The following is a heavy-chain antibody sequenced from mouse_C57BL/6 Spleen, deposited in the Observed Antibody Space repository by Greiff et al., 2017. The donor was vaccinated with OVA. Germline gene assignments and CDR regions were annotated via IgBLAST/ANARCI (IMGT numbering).Heavy chain of an antibody. CDR3: AREDYRYFDV. J-gene: IGHJ1*03. Sequence: QVQLKESGAELVKPGASVKISCKASGYAFSSYWMNWVKQRPGKGLEWIGQIYPGDGDTNYNGKFKGKATLTADKSSSTAYMQLSSLTSEDSAVYFCAREDYRYFDVWGTGTTVTVSS. V-gene: IGHV1-80*01. CDR1: GYAFSSYW. CDR2: IYPGDGDT.